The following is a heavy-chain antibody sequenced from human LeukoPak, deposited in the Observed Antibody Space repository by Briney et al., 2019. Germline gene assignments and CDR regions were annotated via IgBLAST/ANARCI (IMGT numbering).Heavy chain of an antibody. V-gene: IGHV3-21*01. CDR2: ISSSSSYI. D-gene: IGHD6-6*01. CDR1: GFTFSSYS. Sequence: GGSLRLSCTASGFTFSSYSMNWVRQAPGKGLEWVSSISSSSSYIYYADSVKGRFTISRDNAKNSLYLQMNSLRTEDTAMYYCARAHQYSSSSNYWGQGTLVTVSS. CDR3: ARAHQYSSSSNY. J-gene: IGHJ4*02.